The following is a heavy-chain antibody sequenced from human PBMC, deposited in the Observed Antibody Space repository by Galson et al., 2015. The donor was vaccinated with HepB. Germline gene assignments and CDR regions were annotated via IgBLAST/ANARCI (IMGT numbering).Heavy chain of an antibody. CDR3: ARPTHSYGFAFDI. V-gene: IGHV4-31*03. CDR1: GGSISSGGYY. CDR2: IYYGGST. J-gene: IGHJ3*02. D-gene: IGHD5-18*01. Sequence: QVQLQESGPGLVKPSQTLSLTCTVSGGSISSGGYYWSWIRQHPGKGLEWIGYIYYGGSTYYNPSLKSRVTISVDTSKNQFSLKLSSVTAADTAVYYCARPTHSYGFAFDIWGQGTMVTVSS.